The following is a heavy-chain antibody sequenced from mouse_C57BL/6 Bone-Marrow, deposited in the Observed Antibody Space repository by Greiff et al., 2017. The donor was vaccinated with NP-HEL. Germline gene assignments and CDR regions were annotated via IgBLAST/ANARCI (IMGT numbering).Heavy chain of an antibody. J-gene: IGHJ3*01. CDR3: ARDYDYDDGVAY. V-gene: IGHV5-17*01. Sequence: EVQVVESGGGLVKPGGSLKLSCAASGFTFSDYGMHWVRQAPEKGLEWVAYISSGSSTIYYADTVKGRFTISRDNAKNTLFLQMTSLRSEDTAMYYCARDYDYDDGVAYWGQGTLVTVSA. CDR2: ISSGSSTI. D-gene: IGHD2-4*01. CDR1: GFTFSDYG.